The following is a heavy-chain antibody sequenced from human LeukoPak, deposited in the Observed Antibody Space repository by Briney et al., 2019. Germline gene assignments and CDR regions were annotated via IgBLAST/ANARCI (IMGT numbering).Heavy chain of an antibody. D-gene: IGHD1-7*01. Sequence: GGSLRLSCAASGFTVSSNYMTWVRQAPGKGLEWVSVIYSVGSTYRADSVKGRFTISRDSYKNTLYLQMNSLRAEDTAVYFCAREASITGTTYHYYYMDVWGEGTTVTVSS. CDR2: IYSVGST. CDR1: GFTVSSNY. J-gene: IGHJ6*03. V-gene: IGHV3-53*01. CDR3: AREASITGTTYHYYYMDV.